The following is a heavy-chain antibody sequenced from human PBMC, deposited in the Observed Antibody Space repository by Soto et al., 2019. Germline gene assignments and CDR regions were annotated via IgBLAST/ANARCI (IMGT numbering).Heavy chain of an antibody. D-gene: IGHD3-10*01. J-gene: IGHJ4*02. CDR3: ARASGESYPGSRVFDS. CDR1: GFDFSNYV. CDR2: MSFDGSDI. Sequence: PGGSLRLSCAASGFDFSNYVLHWVRQAPGKGLEWVAVMSFDGSDIYYADSVKGRFTISRDNSKNTLYLQLNSLRAEDTAMYYCARASGESYPGSRVFDSWGQGTRVTVSS. V-gene: IGHV3-30*03.